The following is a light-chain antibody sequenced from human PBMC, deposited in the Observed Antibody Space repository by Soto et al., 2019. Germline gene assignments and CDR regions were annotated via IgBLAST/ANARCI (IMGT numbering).Light chain of an antibody. CDR1: QSITNW. J-gene: IGKJ1*01. CDR3: QQYKSYWT. CDR2: EAS. V-gene: IGKV1-5*03. Sequence: DIQMTQSPATLSASVGDSVTITCRASQSITNWLAWYQLKPGKAPKLLIHEASNLHSGVSSRFTGSGSGTDFTLTITSLQPEDFATYYCQQYKSYWTFGQGTKVAI.